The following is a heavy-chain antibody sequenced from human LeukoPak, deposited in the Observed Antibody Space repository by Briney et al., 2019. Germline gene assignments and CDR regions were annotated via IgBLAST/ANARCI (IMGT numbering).Heavy chain of an antibody. CDR2: IYPDDSDT. Sequence: GESLKISCKGSGYSFPTYWLGWVRQMPGKGVEWMGIIYPDDSDTRYSPSSQGQVTISADKSISTAYLQWSSLNASDTAMYFCERMEVNYDYDSRGPTYFDYWGQGTLVTVAS. CDR3: ERMEVNYDYDSRGPTYFDY. V-gene: IGHV5-51*01. CDR1: GYSFPTYW. D-gene: IGHD3-22*01. J-gene: IGHJ4*02.